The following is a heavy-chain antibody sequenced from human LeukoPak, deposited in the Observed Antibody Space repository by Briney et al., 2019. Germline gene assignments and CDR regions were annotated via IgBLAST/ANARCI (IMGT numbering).Heavy chain of an antibody. CDR3: ARHPNLFGGGFDP. CDR1: GYRFTSYW. CDR2: IYPGDSDT. Sequence: GESLKISCKGSGYRFTSYWIGWVRQMPGKGLEWMGIIYPGDSDTRYSPSFQGQVTVSADKSISTAYLQWSSLKASDTAMYYCARHPNLFGGGFDPWGQGTLVTVSA. J-gene: IGHJ5*02. D-gene: IGHD3-10*01. V-gene: IGHV5-51*01.